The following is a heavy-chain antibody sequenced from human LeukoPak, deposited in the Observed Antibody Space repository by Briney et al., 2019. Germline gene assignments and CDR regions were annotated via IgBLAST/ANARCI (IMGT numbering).Heavy chain of an antibody. J-gene: IGHJ5*02. CDR2: INHSGST. Sequence: SETLSLTCAVYGGSFSGYYWSWIRQPPGKGLEWIGEINHSGSTNYNPSLKSRVTISVDTSENQFSLKLSSVTAADTAVYYCARTPLGELSSHDNWFDPWGQGTLVTVSS. V-gene: IGHV4-34*01. D-gene: IGHD3-16*02. CDR3: ARTPLGELSSHDNWFDP. CDR1: GGSFSGYY.